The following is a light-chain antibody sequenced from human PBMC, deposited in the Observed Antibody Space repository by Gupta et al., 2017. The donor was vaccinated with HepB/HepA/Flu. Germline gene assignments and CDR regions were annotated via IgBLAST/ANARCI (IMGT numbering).Light chain of an antibody. CDR2: DVT. CDR1: SSDVGGYNL. V-gene: IGLV2-23*02. J-gene: IGLJ3*02. CDR3: CSYAGSNTWV. Sequence: QSALTQPASVSGSPGQSISISCTGTSSDVGGYNLVSWYQQYPGKAPKLIIFDVTKRPSGISSRFSGSKSGNTASLTISGLQAEDEADHSCCSYAGSNTWVFGGGTKLTVL.